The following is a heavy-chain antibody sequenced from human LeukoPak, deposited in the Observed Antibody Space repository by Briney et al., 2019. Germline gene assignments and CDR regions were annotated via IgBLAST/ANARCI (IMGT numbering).Heavy chain of an antibody. J-gene: IGHJ6*02. CDR2: IYYSGNT. Sequence: SETLSLTCTVSSDSLSIDTFYWGWIRQPPGKGLEWIGSIYYSGNTYYNPSVETRVTISVDTSKNQFSLRLSSVTAADTAVYYRVRHKDPGSYYYYYGMDVWGQGTTVSVSS. CDR1: SDSLSIDTFY. CDR3: VRHKDPGSYYYYYGMDV. V-gene: IGHV4-39*01.